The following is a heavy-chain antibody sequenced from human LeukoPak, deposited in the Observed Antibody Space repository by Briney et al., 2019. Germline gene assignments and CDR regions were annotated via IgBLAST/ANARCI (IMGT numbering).Heavy chain of an antibody. CDR1: GFRFSSYG. D-gene: IGHD3/OR15-3a*01. CDR3: AKDRWTGFSAIDY. Sequence: PGGSLRLSCAASGFRFSSYGMHWVRQAPGKGLQWVAFKQSDGRNKYYADSVRGRFTISRDNSKNTLYLQMNSLRAEDTAMFYCAKDRWTGFSAIDYWGQGTLVTVSS. CDR2: KQSDGRNK. J-gene: IGHJ4*02. V-gene: IGHV3-30*02.